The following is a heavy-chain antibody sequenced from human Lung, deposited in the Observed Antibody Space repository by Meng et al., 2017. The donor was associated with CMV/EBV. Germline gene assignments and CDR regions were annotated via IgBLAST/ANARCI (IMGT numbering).Heavy chain of an antibody. Sequence: SVXVSXXASGGTFSSYGISWVRQAPGQGLEWMGGIIPIFGTANYAQKFQGRVTITTDESTSTAYMELSSLRSEDTAVYYCARAIVVRGSVPRNKMDVWGQGXTVTVSS. D-gene: IGHD3-10*01. CDR3: ARAIVVRGSVPRNKMDV. CDR2: IIPIFGTA. CDR1: GGTFSSYG. V-gene: IGHV1-69*05. J-gene: IGHJ6*02.